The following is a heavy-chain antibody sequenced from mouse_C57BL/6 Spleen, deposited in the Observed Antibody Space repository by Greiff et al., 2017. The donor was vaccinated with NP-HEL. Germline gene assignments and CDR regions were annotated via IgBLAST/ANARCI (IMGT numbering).Heavy chain of an antibody. Sequence: VQLQQSVPGLVQPSQSLSIPCPVSGFSLTSYGVHWVRPSPGKGLEWLGVIWSGGSTDYNAAFISRLSISKDNSKSQVFFKMNSLQADDTAIYYCARNLARGGFAYWGQGTLVTVSA. CDR3: ARNLARGGFAY. CDR1: GFSLTSYG. J-gene: IGHJ3*01. CDR2: IWSGGST. V-gene: IGHV2-2*01.